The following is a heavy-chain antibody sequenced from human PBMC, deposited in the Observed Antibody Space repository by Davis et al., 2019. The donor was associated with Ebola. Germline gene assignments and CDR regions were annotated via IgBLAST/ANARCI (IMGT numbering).Heavy chain of an antibody. CDR1: GFTFSGSA. CDR3: AKSTAAALLDYYYYGMDV. D-gene: IGHD6-13*01. V-gene: IGHV3-73*01. J-gene: IGHJ6*02. CDR2: IRSKANSYAT. Sequence: GGSLRLSCAASGFTFSGSAMHWVRQASGKGLEWVGRIRSKANSYATAYAASVKGRFTISRDDSKNTAYLQMNSLRAEDTAVYYCAKSTAAALLDYYYYGMDVWGQGTTVTVSS.